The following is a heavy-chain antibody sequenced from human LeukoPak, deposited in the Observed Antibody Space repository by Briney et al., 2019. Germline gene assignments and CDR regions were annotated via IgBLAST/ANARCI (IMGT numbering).Heavy chain of an antibody. CDR2: INPKSGGT. D-gene: IGHD3-10*01. J-gene: IGHJ3*02. Sequence: GASVKVSCKASGYSFTGHYMHWVRQAPGQGLEWMGWINPKSGGTNHAQKFQGRVTMTRDTSISTAYMDMSSLRSDDTAVYYCARNLWFGESSDAFDMWGQGTMVTVSS. V-gene: IGHV1-2*02. CDR3: ARNLWFGESSDAFDM. CDR1: GYSFTGHY.